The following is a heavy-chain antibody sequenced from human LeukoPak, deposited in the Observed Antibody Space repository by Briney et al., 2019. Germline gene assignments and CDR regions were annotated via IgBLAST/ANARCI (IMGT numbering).Heavy chain of an antibody. CDR2: IYTSGST. J-gene: IGHJ5*02. Sequence: SETLSLTCTVSSGSISNYYWSWIRQPAGKGLEWIGRIYTSGSTTYNPSLKSRLTISIDTSKNQFSLNLISVTAADTAVYYCARDSGTTGEVKFDPWGQGTLVTVSS. V-gene: IGHV4-4*07. CDR1: SGSISNYY. CDR3: ARDSGTTGEVKFDP. D-gene: IGHD3-10*01.